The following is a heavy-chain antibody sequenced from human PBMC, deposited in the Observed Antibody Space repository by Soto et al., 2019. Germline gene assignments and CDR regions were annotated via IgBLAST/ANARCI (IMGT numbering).Heavy chain of an antibody. Sequence: QGHLVPAGPEVKKPGAAVKFSCNASGYTFTSYGICWVRQAPGQGREWMGWIDTYNDDTTYAQDFKGRIKLTTDTSTSTGYMELRSLRSDDTAVYSCANGRRLSLGEYYDDWGQGTLVTVSS. J-gene: IGHJ4*02. CDR1: GYTFTSYG. V-gene: IGHV1-18*01. D-gene: IGHD7-27*01. CDR2: IDTYNDDT. CDR3: ANGRRLSLGEYYDD.